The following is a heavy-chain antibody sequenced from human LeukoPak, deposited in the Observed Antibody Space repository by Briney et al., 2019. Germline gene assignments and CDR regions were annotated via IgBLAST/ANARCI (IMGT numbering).Heavy chain of an antibody. D-gene: IGHD3-22*01. CDR3: ARDNYDTGGYYFD. CDR2: ISSSSSYI. CDR1: GFTFSTYR. V-gene: IGHV3-21*01. Sequence: GGSLRLSCVGTGFTFSTYRMNWVRLAPGKGLEWVSSISSSSSYIYYADSVKGRITISRDNAKNSLYLQMNSLRVEDTAVYYCARDNYDTGGYYFDWGQGTLVTVSS. J-gene: IGHJ4*02.